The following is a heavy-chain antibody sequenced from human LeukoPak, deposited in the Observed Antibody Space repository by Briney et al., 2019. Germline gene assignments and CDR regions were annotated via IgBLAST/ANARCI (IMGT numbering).Heavy chain of an antibody. J-gene: IGHJ4*02. CDR3: ARHNRGYSYGTFDY. D-gene: IGHD5-18*01. Sequence: PSETLSLTCTVSGGSINRGFYYWGWIRQPPGKGLEWIGSIYYSGSTYYNASLKSRVTISVDTSKNQFSLKLGSVTAADTAVYYCARHNRGYSYGTFDYWGQGTLVTVSS. V-gene: IGHV4-39*01. CDR2: IYYSGST. CDR1: GGSINRGFYY.